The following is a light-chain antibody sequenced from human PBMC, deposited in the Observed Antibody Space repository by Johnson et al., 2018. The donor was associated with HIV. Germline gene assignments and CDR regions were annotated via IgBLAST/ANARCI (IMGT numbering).Light chain of an antibody. CDR2: DNN. J-gene: IGLJ1*01. V-gene: IGLV1-51*01. Sequence: QSVLTQPPSVSAAPGQKVTISCSGSSSNIGNNYVSWYQHLPGTAPKLLTYDNNKRPSGIPDRFSGSKSGTSATLGITGLQTGDEADYYCGTWDSSLSAGVVGTGTKVTVL. CDR1: SSNIGNNY. CDR3: GTWDSSLSAGV.